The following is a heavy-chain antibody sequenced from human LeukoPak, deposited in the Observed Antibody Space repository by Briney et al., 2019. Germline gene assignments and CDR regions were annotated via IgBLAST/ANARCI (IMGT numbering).Heavy chain of an antibody. D-gene: IGHD3-16*01. CDR2: IRYDGSNK. CDR3: AKETLGRGLRLGELDY. Sequence: PGGSLRLSCAASGFTFSSYGMHWVRQAPGKGLEWVAFIRYDGSNKYYADSVKGRFTISRDNSKNMLYLQMNSLRAEDTAVYYCAKETLGRGLRLGELDYWGQGTLVTVSS. V-gene: IGHV3-30*02. J-gene: IGHJ4*02. CDR1: GFTFSSYG.